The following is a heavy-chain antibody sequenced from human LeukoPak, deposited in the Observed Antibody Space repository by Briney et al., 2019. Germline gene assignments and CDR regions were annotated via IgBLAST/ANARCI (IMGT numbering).Heavy chain of an antibody. Sequence: GGSLRLSCVASGFTFSSSAMSWVRQAPGKGLEWVSTTGTGDDRYYTDSVKGRFTISRDNSKNTLYLQMNSLRAEDTAVYYCARVMSAAGNAFDIWGQGTMVTVSS. V-gene: IGHV3-23*01. CDR3: ARVMSAAGNAFDI. CDR1: GFTFSSSA. D-gene: IGHD6-13*01. CDR2: TGTGDDR. J-gene: IGHJ3*02.